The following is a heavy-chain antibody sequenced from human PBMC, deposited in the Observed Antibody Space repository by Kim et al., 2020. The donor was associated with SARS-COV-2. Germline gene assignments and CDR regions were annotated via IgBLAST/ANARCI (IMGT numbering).Heavy chain of an antibody. J-gene: IGHJ6*01. D-gene: IGHD3-3*01. V-gene: IGHV3-30*03. Sequence: GGSLRLSCAVSGFVFNAYGMKWVRQAPGKGLEWVGLISYDGSHKYYADSVKGRFTISRDNAKNTLYLQMDSLTRDDTAVYYCARGDVFRHDFWYGPDFWG. CDR3: ARGDVFRHDFWYGPDF. CDR2: ISYDGSHK. CDR1: GFVFNAYG.